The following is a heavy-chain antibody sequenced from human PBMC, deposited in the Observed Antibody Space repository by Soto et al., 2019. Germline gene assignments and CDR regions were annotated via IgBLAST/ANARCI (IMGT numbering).Heavy chain of an antibody. J-gene: IGHJ4*02. CDR2: ISYDGSNK. CDR1: GFTFSSYG. V-gene: IGHV3-30*18. D-gene: IGHD1-1*01. CDR3: AKDAWKTVSQGGGLFDY. Sequence: QVQLVESGGGVVQPGRSLRLSCAASGFTFSSYGMHWVRQAPGKGLEWVAVISYDGSNKYYADSVKGRFTISRDNSKNTLYLQMNSLRAEDTAVYYSAKDAWKTVSQGGGLFDYWGQGTLVTVSS.